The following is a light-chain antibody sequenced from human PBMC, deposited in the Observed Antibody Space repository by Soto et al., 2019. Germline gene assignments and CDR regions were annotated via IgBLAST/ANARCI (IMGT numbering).Light chain of an antibody. V-gene: IGLV2-14*01. CDR1: SSDVGNYNY. Sequence: QSALAQPASVSGSPGQSITISCTGTSSDVGNYNYVSWYQHHPGKAPKVMIYEVRNRPSGVSNRFSGSKPGNTASLTISGLQAEDEADYHCSSYTSGSSHYVFGTGTKVTVL. J-gene: IGLJ1*01. CDR2: EVR. CDR3: SSYTSGSSHYV.